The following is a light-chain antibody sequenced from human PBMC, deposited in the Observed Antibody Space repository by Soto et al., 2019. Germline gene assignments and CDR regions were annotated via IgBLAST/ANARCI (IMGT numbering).Light chain of an antibody. CDR1: HSISTSY. CDR3: QQFGGSPPYT. J-gene: IGKJ2*01. V-gene: IGKV3-20*01. CDR2: TTS. Sequence: EIVLTQSPGTLSLSPGERASLSCRASHSISTSYVAWYQQKPVQAPRLLIYTTSSRAAGIPDRFSGSGSGTDFTLTISRLEPEDFAVYYCQQFGGSPPYTFGQGTTLEIK.